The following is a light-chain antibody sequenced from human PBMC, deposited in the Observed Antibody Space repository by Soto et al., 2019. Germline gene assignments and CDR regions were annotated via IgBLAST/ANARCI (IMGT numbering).Light chain of an antibody. CDR1: QNVNSN. Sequence: EIVMTQSPATLSVSPGERATLSCRASQNVNSNLAWSQQKLGQAPRLLIYGASTRATGIPARFSGSGSGTEFTLTINSLQSEDFAVYYCQQYNNWPLTFGGGTKVKIK. CDR2: GAS. J-gene: IGKJ4*01. CDR3: QQYNNWPLT. V-gene: IGKV3-15*01.